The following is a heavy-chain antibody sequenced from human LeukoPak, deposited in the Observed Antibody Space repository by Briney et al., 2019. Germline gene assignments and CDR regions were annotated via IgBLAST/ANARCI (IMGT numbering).Heavy chain of an antibody. CDR1: GFTFSSYA. Sequence: PGGSLRLSCAASGFTFSSYAMHWVRQAPGKGLEWVAVISYDGSNKYYADSVKGRFTISRDNSKNTLYLQMNSLRAEDTAVYYCARGKIVVVPAAIYYWGQGTLVTASS. CDR3: ARGKIVVVPAAIYY. J-gene: IGHJ4*02. D-gene: IGHD2-2*01. V-gene: IGHV3-30-3*01. CDR2: ISYDGSNK.